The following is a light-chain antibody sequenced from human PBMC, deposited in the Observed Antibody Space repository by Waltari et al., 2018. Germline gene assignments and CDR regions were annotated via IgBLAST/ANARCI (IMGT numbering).Light chain of an antibody. V-gene: IGKV3-20*01. Sequence: VLFTQSPATLSLSPGERATLSCRASQSVSSYLAWYQQKPGQAPRLLIYGASSRATGIPDRFSGSGSGTEFTLTISSLEPEDFAVYYCQKYSSSLTFGGGTKVEIK. J-gene: IGKJ4*01. CDR3: QKYSSSLT. CDR1: QSVSSY. CDR2: GAS.